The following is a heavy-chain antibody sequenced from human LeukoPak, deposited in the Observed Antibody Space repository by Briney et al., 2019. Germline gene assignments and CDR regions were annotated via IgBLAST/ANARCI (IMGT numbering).Heavy chain of an antibody. Sequence: GGSLRLSCAASGFTVSSNYMSWVRQAPGKGLEWVSVIYSGGSTYYADSVKGRFTISRDNSKNTLYLQMNSLRAEDTAVYYCARAGPTYYYDSSGYPYYFDYWGQGTLVTVSS. D-gene: IGHD3-22*01. V-gene: IGHV3-53*01. J-gene: IGHJ4*02. CDR1: GFTVSSNY. CDR3: ARAGPTYYYDSSGYPYYFDY. CDR2: IYSGGST.